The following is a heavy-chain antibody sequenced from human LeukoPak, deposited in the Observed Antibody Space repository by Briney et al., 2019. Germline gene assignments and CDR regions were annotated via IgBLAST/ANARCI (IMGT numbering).Heavy chain of an antibody. J-gene: IGHJ6*02. CDR3: ARTRTYYDILTGYHTYYYYGMDV. CDR1: GFLLSTSGMC. Sequence: SGPALVKPTQTLTLTCTFSGFLLSTSGMCVSWIRQPPGKALEWLARIDWDDDKYYSTSLKTRLTISKDTSKNQVVLTMTNMDPVDTATYYCARTRTYYDILTGYHTYYYYGMDVWGQGTTVTVSS. V-gene: IGHV2-70*11. D-gene: IGHD3-9*01. CDR2: IDWDDDK.